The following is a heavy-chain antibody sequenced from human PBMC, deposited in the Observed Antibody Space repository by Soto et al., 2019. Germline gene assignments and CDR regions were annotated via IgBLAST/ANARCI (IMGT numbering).Heavy chain of an antibody. CDR3: ARVQAIVVVPAAVGGMDV. D-gene: IGHD2-2*01. Sequence: PGCSLRLSCAAPEFTFSSYDMNWVRQAPGKGLEWVSYISSSGSTIYYADSVKGRFTISRDNAKNSLYLQMNSLRAEDTAVYYCARVQAIVVVPAAVGGMDVWGQGTTVTVSS. J-gene: IGHJ6*02. CDR1: EFTFSSYD. V-gene: IGHV3-48*03. CDR2: ISSSGSTI.